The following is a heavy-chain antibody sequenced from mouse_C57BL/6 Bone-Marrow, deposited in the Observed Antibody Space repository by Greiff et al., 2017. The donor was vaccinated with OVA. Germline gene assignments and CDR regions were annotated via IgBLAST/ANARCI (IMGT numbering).Heavy chain of an antibody. V-gene: IGHV5-4*03. D-gene: IGHD2-4*01. CDR3: ARPSTMIRGWFAY. CDR1: GFTFSSYA. CDR2: ISDGGSYT. J-gene: IGHJ3*01. Sequence: EVMLVESGGGLVKPGGSLKLSCAASGFTFSSYAMSWVRQTPEKRLEWVATISDGGSYTYYPDNVKGRFTISRDNAKNNLYLQMSHLKSEDTAMYYCARPSTMIRGWFAYWGQGTLVTVSA.